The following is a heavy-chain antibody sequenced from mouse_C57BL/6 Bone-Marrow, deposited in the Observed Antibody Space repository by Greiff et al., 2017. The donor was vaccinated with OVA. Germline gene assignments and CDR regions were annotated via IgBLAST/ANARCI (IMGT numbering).Heavy chain of an antibody. CDR2: ISSGSSTI. Sequence: EVKLVESGGGLVKPGGSLKLSCAASGFTFSDYGMHWVRQAPEKGLELVAYISSGSSTIYYADTVKGRFTISRDNAKNTLFLQMTSLRSEDTAMYYCARGTAQARDWGQGTLVTVSA. J-gene: IGHJ3*01. D-gene: IGHD3-2*02. CDR1: GFTFSDYG. V-gene: IGHV5-17*01. CDR3: ARGTAQARD.